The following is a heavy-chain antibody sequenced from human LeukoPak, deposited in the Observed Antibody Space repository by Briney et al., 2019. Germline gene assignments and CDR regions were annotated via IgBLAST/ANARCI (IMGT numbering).Heavy chain of an antibody. Sequence: GGSLRLSXAASGFTFSRYYMHWVRQAPGKGLVWVSRINSDGSSTTYADSVKGRFTISRDNAKNTLYLQMNSLKDEDTAVYYCTRVFVGDEYSSSGYWGQGTLVTVSS. CDR1: GFTFSRYY. CDR3: TRVFVGDEYSSSGY. CDR2: INSDGSST. V-gene: IGHV3-74*01. D-gene: IGHD6-13*01. J-gene: IGHJ4*02.